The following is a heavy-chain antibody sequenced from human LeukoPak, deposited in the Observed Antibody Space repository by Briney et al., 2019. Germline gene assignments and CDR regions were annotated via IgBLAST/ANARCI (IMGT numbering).Heavy chain of an antibody. V-gene: IGHV1-24*01. J-gene: IGHJ6*02. CDR3: ATSSPFYYDFWSGYHYYYGMDV. Sequence: GASVKVSCKVSGYTLTELSMHWVRQAPGKGLEWMGGFDPEDGETIYAQKFQGRVTMTEDTSTDTAYMEPSSLRSEDTAVYYCATSSPFYYDFWSGYHYYYGMDVWGQGTTVTVSS. CDR2: FDPEDGET. CDR1: GYTLTELS. D-gene: IGHD3-3*01.